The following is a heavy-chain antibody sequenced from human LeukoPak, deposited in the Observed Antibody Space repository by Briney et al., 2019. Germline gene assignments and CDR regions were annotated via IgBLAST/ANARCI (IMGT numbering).Heavy chain of an antibody. CDR2: IKQDGSEK. CDR3: ARAGYTYTTLYY. CDR1: GFTFSHYW. J-gene: IGHJ4*02. D-gene: IGHD5-18*01. Sequence: PGGSLRLSCAASGFTFSHYWMTWIRQAPGKGLGWVANIKQDGSEKYYVDSVKGRFTISRENAKNSLYLQMNSLRVDDTALYYCARAGYTYTTLYYWGQGTLVTVSS. V-gene: IGHV3-7*01.